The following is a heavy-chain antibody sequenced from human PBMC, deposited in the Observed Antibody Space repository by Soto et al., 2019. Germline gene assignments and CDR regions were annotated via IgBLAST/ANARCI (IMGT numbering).Heavy chain of an antibody. CDR1: GYSFSNYG. D-gene: IGHD2-2*01. V-gene: IGHV1-3*01. CDR3: ARDGRTSRYHYGMDV. CDR2: INVDNGNT. J-gene: IGHJ6*02. Sequence: ASVKVSCKASGYSFSNYGIHWVRQAPGQGLEWMGWINVDNGNTKHSGKVQGRVTITTDTSASTVYMEVTNLRPEDTAVYYCARDGRTSRYHYGMDVWGQGSQVTVSS.